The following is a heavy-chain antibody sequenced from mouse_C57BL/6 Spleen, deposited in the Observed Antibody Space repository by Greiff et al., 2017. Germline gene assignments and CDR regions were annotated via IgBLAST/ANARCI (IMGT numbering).Heavy chain of an antibody. V-gene: IGHV2-9-1*01. J-gene: IGHJ1*03. CDR2: IWTGGGT. CDR3: ARGRGYYDYDGWYFGV. Sequence: VQRVESGPGLVAPSPSLSITCTVSGFSLTSYAISWVRQPPGKGLEWLGVIWTGGGTNYNSALNSRLSISKDNSKSHVFLKMNSLQTDDTARYYCARGRGYYDYDGWYFGVWGTGTTVTVAS. CDR1: GFSLTSYA. D-gene: IGHD2-4*01.